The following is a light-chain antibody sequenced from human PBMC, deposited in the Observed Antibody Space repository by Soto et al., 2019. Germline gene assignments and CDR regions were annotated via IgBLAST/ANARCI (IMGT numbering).Light chain of an antibody. CDR2: KAS. V-gene: IGKV1-5*03. CDR1: QSISSW. Sequence: DIQMTQSPSTLSASVGDRVTITCRASQSISSWLAWYQQKPGKAPKLLIYKASSLESGVLSRFSGSGSGTEFTITISSLQPDDFATYYCQQYNSYSPWTFGQGTKVEIK. J-gene: IGKJ1*01. CDR3: QQYNSYSPWT.